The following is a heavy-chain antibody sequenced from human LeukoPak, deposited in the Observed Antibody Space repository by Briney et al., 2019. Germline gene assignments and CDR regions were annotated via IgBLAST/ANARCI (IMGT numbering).Heavy chain of an antibody. CDR3: ATLTYDILTGYYKGYFDY. CDR1: GGTFSSYA. D-gene: IGHD3-9*01. Sequence: ASVKVSRKASGGTFSSYAISWVRQAPGQGLEWMGGIIPIFGTANYAQKFQGRVTITADKSTSTAYMELSSLRSEDTAVYYCATLTYDILTGYYKGYFDYWAREPWSPSPQ. V-gene: IGHV1-69*06. J-gene: IGHJ4*02. CDR2: IIPIFGTA.